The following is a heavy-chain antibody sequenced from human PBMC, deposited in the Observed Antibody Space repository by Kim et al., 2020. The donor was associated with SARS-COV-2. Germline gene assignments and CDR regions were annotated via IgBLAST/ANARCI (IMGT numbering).Heavy chain of an antibody. J-gene: IGHJ5*02. V-gene: IGHV4-59*13. CDR3: ARDLDSVSYSSLAFDP. CDR1: GGSISSYY. CDR2: IYYSGGT. Sequence: SETLSLTCTVSGGSISSYYWSWIRQPPGKGLEWIGYIYYSGGTNYNPSLKSRVTISVDTSKNQFSLKLSSVTAADTAVYFCARDLDSVSYSSLAFDPWGPGTLGTVSS. D-gene: IGHD1-26*01.